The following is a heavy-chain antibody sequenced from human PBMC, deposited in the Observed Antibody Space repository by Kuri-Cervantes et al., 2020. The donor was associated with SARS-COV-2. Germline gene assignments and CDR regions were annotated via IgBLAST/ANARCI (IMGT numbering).Heavy chain of an antibody. CDR1: GFTFSSYS. Sequence: GESLKISCAASGFTFSSYSMNWVRQAPGKGLEWVSYISSSSSYIYYADSLKGRFTISRDNARNTLYLQMNSLRAEDTAVYYCARDLGYYDSSGYPDYWGQGTLVTVSS. D-gene: IGHD3-22*01. CDR3: ARDLGYYDSSGYPDY. J-gene: IGHJ4*02. CDR2: ISSSSSYI. V-gene: IGHV3-21*01.